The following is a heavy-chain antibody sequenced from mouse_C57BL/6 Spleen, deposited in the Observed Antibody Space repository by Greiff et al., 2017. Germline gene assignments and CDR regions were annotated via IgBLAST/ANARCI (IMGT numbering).Heavy chain of an antibody. CDR3: STLYYYGSSDDYYAMDY. J-gene: IGHJ4*01. D-gene: IGHD1-1*01. V-gene: IGHV1-52*01. CDR1: GYTFTSYW. Sequence: QVQLQQPGAELVRPGSSVQLSCKASGYTFTSYWMHWVKQRPIQGLEWIGNIDPSDSETHYNQKFKDKATLTVDKSSSTAYMQLSSLTSEDSAVYYCSTLYYYGSSDDYYAMDYWGQGTSVTVSS. CDR2: IDPSDSET.